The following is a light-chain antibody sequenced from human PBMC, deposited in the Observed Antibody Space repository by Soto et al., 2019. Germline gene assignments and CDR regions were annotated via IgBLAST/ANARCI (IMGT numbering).Light chain of an antibody. Sequence: EIVLTQSPGTLSLSPGERATLSCRASQSVSSSHLAWYQQKPGQAPRLLIYGASSRATGIPDRFSGSGSGTDFTLIISRLEPEDFAVYYCQQYGSSPLAFGPGTKVDIK. V-gene: IGKV3-20*01. J-gene: IGKJ3*01. CDR1: QSVSSSH. CDR3: QQYGSSPLA. CDR2: GAS.